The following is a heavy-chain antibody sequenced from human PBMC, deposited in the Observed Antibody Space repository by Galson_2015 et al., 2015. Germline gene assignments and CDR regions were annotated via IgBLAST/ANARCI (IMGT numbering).Heavy chain of an antibody. J-gene: IGHJ3*02. CDR1: GFSLSTSGVG. D-gene: IGHD6-19*01. CDR3: AHLAWSSGLGVFDI. Sequence: PALVKPTQTLTLTCIFSGFSLSTSGVGVGWIRQPPGKALEWLGGIYWDDDKRYSPSLKSRLTITKDTSKNQVVLTMTNMDPVDTATYYCAHLAWSSGLGVFDIWGQGTMVTVSS. V-gene: IGHV2-5*02. CDR2: IYWDDDK.